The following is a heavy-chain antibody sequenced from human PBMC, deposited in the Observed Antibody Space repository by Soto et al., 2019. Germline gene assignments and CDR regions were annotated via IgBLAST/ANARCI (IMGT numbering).Heavy chain of an antibody. D-gene: IGHD3-9*01. V-gene: IGHV3-30-3*01. Sequence: PGGSLRLSCAASEFTFSSYAMHWVRQAPGKGLEWVAVISYDGSNKYYADSVKGRFTISRDNSKNTLYLQMNSLRAEDTAVYYCARDYDMDRFDYWGQGTLVTVSS. CDR3: ARDYDMDRFDY. CDR1: EFTFSSYA. J-gene: IGHJ4*02. CDR2: ISYDGSNK.